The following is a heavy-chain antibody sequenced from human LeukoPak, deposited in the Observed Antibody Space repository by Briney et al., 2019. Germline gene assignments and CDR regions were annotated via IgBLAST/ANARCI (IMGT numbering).Heavy chain of an antibody. CDR3: AKALGYSYGWAFDY. Sequence: GGSLRLSCAASGFTFDDYAMHWVRQAPGKGLEWVSGISWNSGSIGYADSVKGRFTISRDNAKNSLYLQMSSLRAEDTALYYCAKALGYSYGWAFDYWGQGTLVTVSS. J-gene: IGHJ4*02. CDR1: GFTFDDYA. CDR2: ISWNSGSI. V-gene: IGHV3-9*01. D-gene: IGHD5-18*01.